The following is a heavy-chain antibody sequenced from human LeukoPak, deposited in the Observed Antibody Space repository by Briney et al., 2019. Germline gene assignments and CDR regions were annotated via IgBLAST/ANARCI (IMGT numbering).Heavy chain of an antibody. Sequence: SSETLSLTCTVSGGSISSYYWSWIRQPPGKGLVWIGYIYYSGSTNYNPSLKSRVTISLETSKNQFSLKLNSVTAADTAVYYCARAVAGPFDYWGQGTLVTVSS. CDR2: IYYSGST. CDR3: ARAVAGPFDY. J-gene: IGHJ4*02. V-gene: IGHV4-59*01. CDR1: GGSISSYY. D-gene: IGHD6-19*01.